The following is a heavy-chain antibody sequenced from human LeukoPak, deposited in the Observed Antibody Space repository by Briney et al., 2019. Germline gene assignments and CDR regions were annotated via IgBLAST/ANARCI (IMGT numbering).Heavy chain of an antibody. CDR3: ARDLSASWYSLGY. CDR1: TLTIGDYG. Sequence: GGSLRLSCVASTLTIGDYGMSWVRQAPGKGLERVSGIDWSGDATSYSDSVKGRFTVSRDNAKNSLYLQMTSLRAEDTAVYYCARDLSASWYSLGYWGQGTLVTVSS. V-gene: IGHV3-20*04. CDR2: IDWSGDAT. J-gene: IGHJ4*02. D-gene: IGHD6-13*01.